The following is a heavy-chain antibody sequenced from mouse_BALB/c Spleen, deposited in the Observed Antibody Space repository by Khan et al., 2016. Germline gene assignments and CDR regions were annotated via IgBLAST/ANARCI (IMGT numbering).Heavy chain of an antibody. V-gene: IGHV14-3*02. CDR2: IDPANGNT. CDR3: AISPYVSDVVFSY. D-gene: IGHD2-2*01. Sequence: VQLQQSGAELVKPGASVKLSCTASGFNIKDTYMHWVKQRPEQGMEWIGRIDPANGNTKYDQKLQGKATITADTSSNTAYMQLSSLTSEDTAVYYCAISPYVSDVVFSYCGQLTLFTVSA. CDR1: GFNIKDTY. J-gene: IGHJ3*01.